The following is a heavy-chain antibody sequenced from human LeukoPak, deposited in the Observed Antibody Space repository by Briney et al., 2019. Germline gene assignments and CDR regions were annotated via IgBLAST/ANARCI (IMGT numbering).Heavy chain of an antibody. CDR1: GFSFSDSV. J-gene: IGHJ4*02. Sequence: GGSLRLSCVASGFSFSDSVIHWVRQAPGKGLEWVAVISHDVKTTYYADSAKGRFTISRDNSRNTVFLQMNRLRPEDTAVYYCVKEAYYGWGSSPTFYFDHWGQGTVVTVSS. CDR2: ISHDVKTT. D-gene: IGHD3-10*01. CDR3: VKEAYYGWGSSPTFYFDH. V-gene: IGHV3-30*04.